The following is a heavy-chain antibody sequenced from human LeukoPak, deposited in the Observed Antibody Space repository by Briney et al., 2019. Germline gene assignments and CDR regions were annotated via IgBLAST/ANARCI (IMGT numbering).Heavy chain of an antibody. CDR3: AKDDGYCSSTSCSYYFDY. V-gene: IGHV3-30-3*01. D-gene: IGHD2-2*03. J-gene: IGHJ4*02. CDR2: ISYDGSNK. CDR1: GFTFSSYA. Sequence: GGSLRLSCAASGFTFSSYAMHWVRQAPGKGLEWVAVISYDGSNKYYADSVKGRFTISRDNSKNTLYLQMNSLRAEDTAVYYCAKDDGYCSSTSCSYYFDYWGQGTLVTVSS.